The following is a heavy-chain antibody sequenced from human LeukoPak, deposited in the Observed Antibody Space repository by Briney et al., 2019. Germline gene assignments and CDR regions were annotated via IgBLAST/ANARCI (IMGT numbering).Heavy chain of an antibody. V-gene: IGHV4-34*01. J-gene: IGHJ4*02. Sequence: SETLSLTCAVYGGSFSGYYWSWIRQPPGKGLEWIGEINHSGSTNYNPSLKSRVTISVDTSKNQFSLKLSSVTAADTAVYYCARASYNWNYRVDYWRQGTLVTVSS. CDR1: GGSFSGYY. D-gene: IGHD1-7*01. CDR2: INHSGST. CDR3: ARASYNWNYRVDY.